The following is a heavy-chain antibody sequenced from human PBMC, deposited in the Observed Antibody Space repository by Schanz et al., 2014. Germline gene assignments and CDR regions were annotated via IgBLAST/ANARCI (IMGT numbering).Heavy chain of an antibody. V-gene: IGHV3-66*01. J-gene: IGHJ5*01. CDR2: ITTGGNT. D-gene: IGHD6-13*01. CDR1: GFTFSDHH. Sequence: EVQVVESGGGLVQPGGSLRLSCAASGFTFSDHHMDWVRQTPGKGLGWVSSITTGGNTYYRDSVKGRFIVSRDNSKNTPDLKMNSTRVDDRAGYHCSKDNQGSQSGDSWGQGTLVTVSS. CDR3: SKDNQGSQSGDS.